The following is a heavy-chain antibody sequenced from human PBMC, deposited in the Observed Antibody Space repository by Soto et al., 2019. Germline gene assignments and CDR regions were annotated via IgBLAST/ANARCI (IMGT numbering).Heavy chain of an antibody. CDR2: ISGSGIST. CDR1: GCTFSSYA. Sequence: QTGGSLRLSCAASGCTFSSYAISGVRQAPGKGLEWVSAISGSGISTFYADSVKGRFTISRDNSNNTLYLQMNSLRADDTAVYYCAKALQRGFFYYGMDVWGQGTTVTVSS. D-gene: IGHD6-25*01. J-gene: IGHJ6*02. CDR3: AKALQRGFFYYGMDV. V-gene: IGHV3-23*01.